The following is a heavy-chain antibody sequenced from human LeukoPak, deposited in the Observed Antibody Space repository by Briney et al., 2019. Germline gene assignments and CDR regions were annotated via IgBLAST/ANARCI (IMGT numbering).Heavy chain of an antibody. J-gene: IGHJ4*02. V-gene: IGHV1-2*04. CDR2: INPNSGGT. D-gene: IGHD6-6*01. Sequence: ASVKVSCKASGYTFTGYYMHWVRQAPGQGLEWMGWINPNSGGTNYAQKFQGWVTMTRDTSISTAYMELSRLRSDDTAVYYCAREEGSSSSGPFDYWGQGTLVTVSS. CDR1: GYTFTGYY. CDR3: AREEGSSSSGPFDY.